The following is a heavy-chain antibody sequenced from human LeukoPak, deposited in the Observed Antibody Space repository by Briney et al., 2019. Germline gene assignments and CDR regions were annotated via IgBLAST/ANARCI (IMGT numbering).Heavy chain of an antibody. Sequence: ASVKVSCKVSGYTLTELSMHWVRQAPGKGLEWMGGFDPEDGETIYAQKFQGRVTMTEDTSTDTAYMELSSLRSEDTAVYYCATDHYYGSGSYECYWGQGTLVTVSS. D-gene: IGHD3-10*01. CDR3: ATDHYYGSGSYECY. CDR2: FDPEDGET. V-gene: IGHV1-24*01. CDR1: GYTLTELS. J-gene: IGHJ4*02.